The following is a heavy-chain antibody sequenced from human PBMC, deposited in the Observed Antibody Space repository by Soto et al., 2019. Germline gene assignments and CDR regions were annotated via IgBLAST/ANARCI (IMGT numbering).Heavy chain of an antibody. V-gene: IGHV1-69*13. CDR1: GGTFSSYA. Sequence: SVKVSCKASGGTFSSYAISWVRQAPGQGLEWMGGIIPIFGTANYAQKFQGRVTITADESTSTAYMELSSLEASDTGIYYCAKRGWNYQAYHYYYAMDVWGQGTTVTVSS. CDR2: IIPIFGTA. J-gene: IGHJ6*02. CDR3: AKRGWNYQAYHYYYAMDV. D-gene: IGHD1-7*01.